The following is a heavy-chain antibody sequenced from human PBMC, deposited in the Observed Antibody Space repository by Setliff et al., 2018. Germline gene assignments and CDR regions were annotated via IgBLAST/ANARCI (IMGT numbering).Heavy chain of an antibody. CDR3: ARVLWSGYFDY. Sequence: TSETLSLTCAVYGGSFSGYYWSWIRQPPGKGLEWIGEINHSGSTNYNPSLKSRVTISVDTSKNQFSLKLSSVTAADTAVYYCARVLWSGYFDYWGQGTLVTVSS. CDR1: GGSFSGYY. J-gene: IGHJ4*02. CDR2: INHSGST. D-gene: IGHD3-3*01. V-gene: IGHV4-34*01.